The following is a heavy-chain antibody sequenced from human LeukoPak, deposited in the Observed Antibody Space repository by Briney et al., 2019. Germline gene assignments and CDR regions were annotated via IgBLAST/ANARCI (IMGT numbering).Heavy chain of an antibody. CDR1: GYTFTSYG. Sequence: GASVKVSCKASGYTFTSYGISWVRQAPGQGLEWMGWISAYNGNTNYAQKLQGRVTMTIDTSTSTAYMELRSLRSDDTAVYYCARDGARIAAAGKLGYWGQGTLVTVSS. V-gene: IGHV1-18*01. J-gene: IGHJ4*02. CDR3: ARDGARIAAAGKLGY. D-gene: IGHD6-13*01. CDR2: ISAYNGNT.